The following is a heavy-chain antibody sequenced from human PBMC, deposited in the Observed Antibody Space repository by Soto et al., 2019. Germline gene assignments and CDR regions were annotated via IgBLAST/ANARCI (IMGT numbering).Heavy chain of an antibody. CDR1: GYTFTSYA. D-gene: IGHD6-19*01. CDR3: ARDRLAYSSGWYPDY. V-gene: IGHV1-3*01. Sequence: QVQLVQSGAEVKKPGASVKVSCKASGYTFTSYAMHWVRQAPGQRLEWMGWINAGNGNTKYSQKFQGRVTNTRDPSASTAYMELSSLRSEDTAVYYCARDRLAYSSGWYPDYWGQGTLVTVSS. CDR2: INAGNGNT. J-gene: IGHJ4*02.